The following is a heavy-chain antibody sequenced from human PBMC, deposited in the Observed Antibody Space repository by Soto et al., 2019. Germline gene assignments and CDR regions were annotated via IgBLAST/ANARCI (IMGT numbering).Heavy chain of an antibody. V-gene: IGHV1-69*01. CDR1: GGTFSSYA. CDR3: AREIVVVPAATNTGWFDP. D-gene: IGHD2-2*01. J-gene: IGHJ5*02. Sequence: QVQLVQSGAEVKKPGSSVKVSCTASGGTFSSYAISWVRQAPGQGLEWMGGIIPIFRTADYAHKFQGRVTITADESTSTAYMALSRLRSEETAVYYCAREIVVVPAATNTGWFDPWGQGTLVTVSS. CDR2: IIPIFRTA.